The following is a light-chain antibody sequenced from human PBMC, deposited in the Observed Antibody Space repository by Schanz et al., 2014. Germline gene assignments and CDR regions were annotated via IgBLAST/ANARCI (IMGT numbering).Light chain of an antibody. Sequence: EIVLTQSPGTLSLSPGERATLSCRASQSVRSSYLAWYQQKPGQAPRLLIYGASSRATGIPDRFSGSGSGTDFTLTISSLQPEDFATYYCQQSYSTPWTFGQGTKVEIK. V-gene: IGKV3-20*01. CDR1: QSVRSSY. J-gene: IGKJ1*01. CDR2: GAS. CDR3: QQSYSTPWT.